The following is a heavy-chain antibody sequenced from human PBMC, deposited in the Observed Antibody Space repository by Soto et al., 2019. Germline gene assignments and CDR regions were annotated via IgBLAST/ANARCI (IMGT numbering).Heavy chain of an antibody. Sequence: QVQLVESGGGVVQPGRSLRLSCAASGFSFSGYPMHWVRQTPDKGLEWVALISFDGTNKYYADSVKGRFTISRDNSRNTLSLQMHSRRADDASLYYCAMPSGGYYPYWGEGTLVTVSS. CDR3: AMPSGGYYPY. V-gene: IGHV3-30-3*01. D-gene: IGHD1-26*01. CDR1: GFSFSGYP. J-gene: IGHJ4*02. CDR2: ISFDGTNK.